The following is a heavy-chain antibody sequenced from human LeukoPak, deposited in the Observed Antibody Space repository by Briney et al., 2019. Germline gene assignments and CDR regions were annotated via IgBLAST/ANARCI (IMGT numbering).Heavy chain of an antibody. J-gene: IGHJ5*02. CDR3: ARQGGLGNYATGSWFDP. CDR2: IWYEGTNE. CDR1: GFTFSNYG. Sequence: GGSLRLSCAGSGFTFSNYGMHWVRQAPGKGLEWVAVIWYEGTNEYYADSVKGRFTISRDNSKNTLYLQMDSLRAEDTAMYYCARQGGLGNYATGSWFDPWGQGTLVTVSS. D-gene: IGHD1-7*01. V-gene: IGHV3-33*01.